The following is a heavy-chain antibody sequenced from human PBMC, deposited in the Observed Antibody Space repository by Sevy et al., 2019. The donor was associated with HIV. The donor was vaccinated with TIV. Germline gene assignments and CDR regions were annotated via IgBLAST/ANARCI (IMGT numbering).Heavy chain of an antibody. CDR1: GFTFSSYS. CDR3: TTTLSTAHYMVV. J-gene: IGHJ6*02. Sequence: GGSLRLSCAASGFTFSSYSMSWVRQAPGKGLEWVGRIKSKTDGERTDYPAPVRGRFTISRDDSKNTLYLQMNSLETEDTAVYYCTTTLSTAHYMVVWGQGTTVTVSS. D-gene: IGHD2-2*01. CDR2: IKSKTDGERT. V-gene: IGHV3-15*01.